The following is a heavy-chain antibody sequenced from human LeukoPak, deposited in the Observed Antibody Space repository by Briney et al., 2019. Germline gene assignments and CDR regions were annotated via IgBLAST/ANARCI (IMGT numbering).Heavy chain of an antibody. Sequence: PGGSLRLSCVGALGSHWMGWVRQAPGKGLEWVSYISSRSSTIYYADSVKGRFTISRDNAKNSLFLQMNSLRAEDTAVYYCAREQYSSSWDSFDYWGQGTLVTVSS. CDR1: LGSHW. J-gene: IGHJ4*02. V-gene: IGHV3-48*04. D-gene: IGHD6-13*01. CDR3: AREQYSSSWDSFDY. CDR2: ISSRSSTI.